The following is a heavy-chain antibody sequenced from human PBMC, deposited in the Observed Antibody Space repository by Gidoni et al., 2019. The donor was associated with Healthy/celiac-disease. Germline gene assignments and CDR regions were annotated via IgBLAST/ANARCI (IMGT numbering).Heavy chain of an antibody. CDR3: AKDRGQWLVLDYFDY. J-gene: IGHJ4*02. CDR2: ISGSGGST. Sequence: EVQLLESGGGLVQPGGSLRLSCAAPGFPLGSDAMRWVRQAPGKGLEWVSAISGSGGSTYYADSVKGRFTISRDNSKSTLYLQMNSLRAEVTAVYYCAKDRGQWLVLDYFDYWGQGTLVTVSS. CDR1: GFPLGSDA. V-gene: IGHV3-23*01. D-gene: IGHD6-19*01.